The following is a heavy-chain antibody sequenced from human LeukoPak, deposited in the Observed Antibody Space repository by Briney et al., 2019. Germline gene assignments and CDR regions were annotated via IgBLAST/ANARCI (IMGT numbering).Heavy chain of an antibody. CDR1: GGSISGYY. Sequence: WETLSLTCSVSGGSISGYYWSWVRQPPGKGLEWIGYIYYTGNTNYNRSLTSRLTISLDTSKNQFSLKLSSVTAADTAVYYCARNDIAVSGTRYFDSWGQGTLFTVSS. D-gene: IGHD6-19*01. V-gene: IGHV4-59*08. CDR2: IYYTGNT. CDR3: ARNDIAVSGTRYFDS. J-gene: IGHJ4*02.